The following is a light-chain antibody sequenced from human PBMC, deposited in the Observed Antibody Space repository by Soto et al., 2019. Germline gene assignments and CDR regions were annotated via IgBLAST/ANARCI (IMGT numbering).Light chain of an antibody. V-gene: IGKV1-12*01. CDR3: QQSNSVPLT. J-gene: IGKJ4*01. CDR1: QAISSW. Sequence: DIQLTQSQASVSASVGDRVTINCRASQAISSWFAWYQPKPGKAPELLIYAASRLQSGVPSRFSVSGSGTDVTLSISGLHPEDFSTYYCQQSNSVPLTFGVVPKVEIK. CDR2: AAS.